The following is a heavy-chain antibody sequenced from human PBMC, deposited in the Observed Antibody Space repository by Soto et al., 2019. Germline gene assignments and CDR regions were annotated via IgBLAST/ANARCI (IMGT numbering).Heavy chain of an antibody. CDR2: IYYSGST. D-gene: IGHD5-18*01. J-gene: IGHJ6*02. CDR3: AREWRMDTAMAKYYYYYGMDV. CDR1: GGSISSGGYY. V-gene: IGHV4-31*03. Sequence: QVQLQESGPGLVKPSQTLSLTCPVSGGSISSGGYYWSWIRQHPGKGMEWIGYIYYSGSTYYNPSQQSRVNISVDTSKNQFTLKLSSVTAADTAVYYCAREWRMDTAMAKYYYYYGMDVWGQGTTVTVSS.